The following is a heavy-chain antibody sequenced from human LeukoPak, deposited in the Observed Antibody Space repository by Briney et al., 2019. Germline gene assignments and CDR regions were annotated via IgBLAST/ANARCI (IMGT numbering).Heavy chain of an antibody. CDR3: VRTRLSDHIVPAAERADDACDM. Sequence: SETLSLTCTVSGGSISSSRYYWGWIRQPPGKGLEWLGSIHYSGSTYYNPSLKRRVTVSVDTSENQFSLKLSSVAAADTAVYFCVRTRLSDHIVPAAERADDACDMWGQGTMVTVSS. J-gene: IGHJ3*02. D-gene: IGHD2-2*01. CDR1: GGSISSSRYY. CDR2: IHYSGST. V-gene: IGHV4-39*07.